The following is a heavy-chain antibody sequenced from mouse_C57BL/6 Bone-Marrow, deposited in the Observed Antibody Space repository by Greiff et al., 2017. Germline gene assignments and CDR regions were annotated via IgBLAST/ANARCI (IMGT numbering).Heavy chain of an antibody. D-gene: IGHD1-1*01. CDR1: GYTFTSYW. CDR2: IYPGSGST. Sequence: QVQLQQPGAELVKPGASVKMSCKASGYTFTSYWITWVKQRPGQGLEWIGDIYPGSGSTNYNEKFKSKATLTVDTSSSTAYMQLSSLTSEDSAVYYCARLGYYYGSSLGFAYGGQGTLVTVSA. J-gene: IGHJ3*01. V-gene: IGHV1-55*01. CDR3: ARLGYYYGSSLGFAY.